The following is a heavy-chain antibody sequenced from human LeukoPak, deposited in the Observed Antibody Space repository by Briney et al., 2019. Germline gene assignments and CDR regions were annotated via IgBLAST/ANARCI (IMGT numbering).Heavy chain of an antibody. CDR2: IIPILGIA. CDR1: GGTFSSYA. D-gene: IGHD3-22*01. Sequence: GASVKVSCKASGGTFSSYAISWVRQAPGQGLEWMGRIIPILGIANYAQKFQGRVTITADKSTSTAYMELSSLRSEDTAVYYCAREEDSSGYYAHLDYWGQGTLVTVSS. J-gene: IGHJ4*02. V-gene: IGHV1-69*04. CDR3: AREEDSSGYYAHLDY.